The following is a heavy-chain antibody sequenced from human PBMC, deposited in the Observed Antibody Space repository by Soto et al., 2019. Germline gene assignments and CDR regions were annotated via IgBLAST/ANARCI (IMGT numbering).Heavy chain of an antibody. J-gene: IGHJ4*02. V-gene: IGHV4-30-2*01. Sequence: QLQLQESGSGLVRPSQTLSVTCAVSGGSISSGGYPWTWIRQPPGKGLEWIGYVYDSGITYYNPSLKSRVTISADTSKNQFSLKLTSVTAADTAVYYCARGRYCSGGSCYQDYWGQGTLVSVSS. CDR3: ARGRYCSGGSCYQDY. CDR2: VYDSGIT. D-gene: IGHD2-15*01. CDR1: GGSISSGGYP.